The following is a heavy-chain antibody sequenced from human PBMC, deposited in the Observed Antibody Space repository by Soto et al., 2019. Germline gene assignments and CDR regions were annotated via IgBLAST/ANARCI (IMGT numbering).Heavy chain of an antibody. D-gene: IGHD3-3*01. CDR3: ASHYDMWSGYLSPVDY. CDR1: GFTFSSYA. V-gene: IGHV3-30-3*01. CDR2: IAYDGSNK. Sequence: PGGSLRLSCAASGFTFSSYAMHWVRQAPGKGLEWVAVIAYDGSNKYYADSVKGRFTITRDNSKNSLYLQMNSLRDEDTVVFYCASHYDMWSGYLSPVDYWGQGTLVTVSS. J-gene: IGHJ4*02.